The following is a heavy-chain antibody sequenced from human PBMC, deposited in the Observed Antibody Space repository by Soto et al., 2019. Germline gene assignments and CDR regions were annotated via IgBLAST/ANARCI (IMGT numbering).Heavy chain of an antibody. CDR2: IKSKTDGGAT. CDR3: TTVSGSYYYYYYGMDV. Sequence: LRLSCAASGFTFSNAWMSWVRQAPGKGLEWVGRIKSKTDGGATDYAAPVKGRFTISRDDSKNTLYLQMNSLKTEDTAVYYCTTVSGSYYYYYYGMDVWGQGTTVTVSS. J-gene: IGHJ6*02. V-gene: IGHV3-15*01. D-gene: IGHD1-26*01. CDR1: GFTFSNAW.